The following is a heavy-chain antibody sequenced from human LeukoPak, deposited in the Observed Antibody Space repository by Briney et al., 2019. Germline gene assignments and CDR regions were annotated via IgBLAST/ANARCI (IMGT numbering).Heavy chain of an antibody. J-gene: IGHJ4*02. CDR2: INHSGST. CDR1: GGSFSGYY. D-gene: IGHD3-16*01. CDR3: ARNIEWGTFDY. Sequence: PSETLSLTCAVYGGSFSGYYWSWIRQPPGKGLEWIGEINHSGSTNYNPSLKSRVTISVDTSKNQFSLKLSSVTAADTAVYYCARNIEWGTFDYWGQGTLVTVSS. V-gene: IGHV4-34*01.